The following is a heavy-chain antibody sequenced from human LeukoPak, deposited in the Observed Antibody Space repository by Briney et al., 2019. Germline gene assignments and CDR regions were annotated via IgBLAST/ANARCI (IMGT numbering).Heavy chain of an antibody. J-gene: IGHJ4*02. V-gene: IGHV4-59*01. D-gene: IGHD3-10*01. CDR3: ARGCLGDYYGSGSYCFDY. Sequence: SETLSLTCTVSGGSISSYYWSWIRQPPGKGLEWIGYTYYSGSTNYNPSLKSRVTISVDTSKNQFSLKLSSVTAADTAVYYCARGCLGDYYGSGSYCFDYWGQGTLVTVSS. CDR1: GGSISSYY. CDR2: TYYSGST.